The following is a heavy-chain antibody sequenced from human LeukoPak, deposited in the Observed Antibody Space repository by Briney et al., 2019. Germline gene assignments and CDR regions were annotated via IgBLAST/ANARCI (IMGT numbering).Heavy chain of an antibody. D-gene: IGHD1/OR15-1a*01. Sequence: GGSLRLSFAASGFTFRNYAMYLVRQAPGRGLEWAAVVSFDGNTTFYSDSVKGRFAISRDNSKNTLYLEMNSLRPEDTAVYYCARFRAATTRFDYWGQGTLVTVSS. CDR3: ARFRAATTRFDY. J-gene: IGHJ4*02. V-gene: IGHV3-30*09. CDR1: GFTFRNYA. CDR2: VSFDGNTT.